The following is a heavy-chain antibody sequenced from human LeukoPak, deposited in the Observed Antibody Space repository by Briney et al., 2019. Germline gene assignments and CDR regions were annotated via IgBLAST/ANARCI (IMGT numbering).Heavy chain of an antibody. D-gene: IGHD2-2*01. V-gene: IGHV1-69*04. CDR2: IIPILGIA. Sequence: SVKVSCKASGGTFSSYAISWVRQAPGQGLEWMGRIIPILGIANYAQKFQGRVTITADKSTSTAYMELSSLRSEDTAVYYCARVTVVVPVAEGEYYYYYGMDVWGQGTTVTVSS. CDR3: ARVTVVVPVAEGEYYYYYGMDV. CDR1: GGTFSSYA. J-gene: IGHJ6*02.